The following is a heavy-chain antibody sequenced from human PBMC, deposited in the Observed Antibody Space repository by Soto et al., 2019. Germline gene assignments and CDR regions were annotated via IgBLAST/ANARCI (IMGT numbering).Heavy chain of an antibody. CDR3: ARDRGVTSSYYCYYGMEV. CDR2: IYYSGST. V-gene: IGHV4-31*03. D-gene: IGHD4-4*01. CDR1: GGSISSGGYY. Sequence: PSETLSLTCTVSGGSISSGGYYWSWIRQHPGKGLEWIGYIYYSGSTYYNPSLKSRVTISVDTSKNQFSLKLSSVTAADTAVYYCARDRGVTSSYYCYYGMEVWGQGTTVTVSS. J-gene: IGHJ6*02.